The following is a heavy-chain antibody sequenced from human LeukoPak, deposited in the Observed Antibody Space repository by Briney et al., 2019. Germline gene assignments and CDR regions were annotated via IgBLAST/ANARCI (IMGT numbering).Heavy chain of an antibody. J-gene: IGHJ3*02. D-gene: IGHD6-19*01. Sequence: GESLKISCKGSGYSFTSYWIGWVRQMPGKGLEWMGIIYPGDSDTRYSPSFQGQVTISADKSISTAYLQWSSLKASDTAMYYCARHGPYSYSSGWYDAFDIWGQGTMVTVSS. V-gene: IGHV5-51*01. CDR3: ARHGPYSYSSGWYDAFDI. CDR2: IYPGDSDT. CDR1: GYSFTSYW.